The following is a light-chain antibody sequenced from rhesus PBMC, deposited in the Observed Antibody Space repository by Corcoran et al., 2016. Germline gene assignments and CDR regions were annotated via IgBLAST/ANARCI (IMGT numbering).Light chain of an antibody. V-gene: IGKV1-22*01. CDR3: KQYSSSPPT. CDR1: QSISSC. J-gene: IGKJ1*01. Sequence: DIQMTQSPSSLSASVGDTVTITCRASQSISSCFAWYQQKPGKAPTLLIYKASGLQSGASSRFSGSGSWTDFPRTSRSLQYENFATYCWKQYSSSPPTFGQGTKVDSK. CDR2: KAS.